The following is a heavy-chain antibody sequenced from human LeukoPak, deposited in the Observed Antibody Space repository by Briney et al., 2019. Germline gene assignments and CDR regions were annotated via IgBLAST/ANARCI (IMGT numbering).Heavy chain of an antibody. V-gene: IGHV3-74*01. CDR1: GFTFSEAW. CDR3: ARVSGPGMNEHFHL. J-gene: IGHJ1*01. CDR2: INNDGSTT. D-gene: IGHD2-8*02. Sequence: GGSLRLCCAASGFTFSEAWMHWVRQAPGKGLVWVSRINNDGSTTRYADSVKGRFTISRDNAKNTLYLQMNSLRAEDTAVYYCARVSGPGMNEHFHLWGQGTLVTVSS.